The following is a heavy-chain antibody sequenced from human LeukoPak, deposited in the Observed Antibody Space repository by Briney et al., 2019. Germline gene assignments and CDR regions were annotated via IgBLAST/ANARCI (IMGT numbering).Heavy chain of an antibody. CDR3: AREAREGHVFDI. CDR2: IYYTGST. D-gene: IGHD5-24*01. J-gene: IGHJ3*02. V-gene: IGHV4-39*07. CDR1: GGSISSSSYF. Sequence: LETLSLTCTVSGGSISSSSYFWGCIRQPPGKGLEWVGSIYYTGSTYYSPSLKSRVTISVDTSNNHFSLKLNSVIAADTAVYYCAREAREGHVFDIWGQGTMVTVSS.